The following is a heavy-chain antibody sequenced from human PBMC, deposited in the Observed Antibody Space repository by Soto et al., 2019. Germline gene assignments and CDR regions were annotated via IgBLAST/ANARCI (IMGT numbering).Heavy chain of an antibody. Sequence: PPETLSLTCAVSGDSISSMNWWSWVRQPPGKGLEWIGEIHHSGSTNYNPSLKSRVTISVETSKNQFSLKLSSVTAADTAVYYCARALGQLAGNWFDPWGQGTLVTVSS. D-gene: IGHD6-6*01. V-gene: IGHV4-4*03. CDR3: ARALGQLAGNWFDP. J-gene: IGHJ5*02. CDR1: GDSISSMNW. CDR2: IHHSGST.